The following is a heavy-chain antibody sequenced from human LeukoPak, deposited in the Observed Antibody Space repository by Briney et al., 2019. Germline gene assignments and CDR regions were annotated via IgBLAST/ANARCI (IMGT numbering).Heavy chain of an antibody. CDR1: GFTFGDYY. CDR2: ISSSGSTI. V-gene: IGHV3-11*01. D-gene: IGHD5-24*01. Sequence: GGSLRLSCAASGFTFGDYYVSWIRQAPGKGLEWVSYISSSGSTIYYADSVKGRFTISRDNAKNSLYLQMNSLRAEDTAVYYCARDPDGYNEGYYFDYWGQGTLVTVSS. CDR3: ARDPDGYNEGYYFDY. J-gene: IGHJ4*02.